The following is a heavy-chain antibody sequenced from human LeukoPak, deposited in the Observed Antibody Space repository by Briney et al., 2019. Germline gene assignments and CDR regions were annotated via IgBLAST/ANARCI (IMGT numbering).Heavy chain of an antibody. Sequence: GGSVRLSCAASGFTFRSTVMTWVRHTPGKGLVWVSRIKGDGSSTSYADSVKGRFTISRDNAKNTLYLQMNSLRAEDTAVYYCARDGYSFGHDFDYWGQGTLVTVSS. CDR3: ARDGYSFGHDFDY. CDR2: IKGDGSST. J-gene: IGHJ4*02. V-gene: IGHV3-74*01. CDR1: GFTFRSTV. D-gene: IGHD5-18*01.